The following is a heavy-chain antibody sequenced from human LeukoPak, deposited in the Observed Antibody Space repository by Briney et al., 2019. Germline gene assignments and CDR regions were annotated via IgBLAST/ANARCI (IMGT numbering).Heavy chain of an antibody. J-gene: IGHJ3*02. Sequence: GASVKVSCKASGYTFSNFDINWVRQASGQRLEWMGWINAVSGDTKYSQKLQHRVTFTNDTSAGTSASTAYMELSSLRSEDTAVYYCAKDEKGYYHDTSGYPDAFDIWGQGTMVTVSS. V-gene: IGHV1-3*01. D-gene: IGHD3-22*01. CDR2: INAVSGDT. CDR1: GYTFSNFD. CDR3: AKDEKGYYHDTSGYPDAFDI.